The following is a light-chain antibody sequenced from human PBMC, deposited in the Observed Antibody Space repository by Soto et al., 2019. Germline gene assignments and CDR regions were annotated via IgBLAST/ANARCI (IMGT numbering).Light chain of an antibody. J-gene: IGKJ4*01. CDR3: QQDSTFN. V-gene: IGKV3-20*01. CDR2: GAS. Sequence: RATLSFRSSQSVTSNYLAWYQQKPGQAPRLLIYGASSRATGIPDRFSGSGSGTDFTLTISRLEPEEFAMYYCQQDSTFNFGRGGKAAIK. CDR1: QSVTSNY.